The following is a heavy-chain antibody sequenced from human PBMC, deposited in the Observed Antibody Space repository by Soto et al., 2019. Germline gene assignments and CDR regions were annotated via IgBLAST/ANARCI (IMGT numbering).Heavy chain of an antibody. CDR2: ISGSGGST. Sequence: GGSLRLSCAASGFTFSSYAMSWVRQAPGKGLEWVSAISGSGGSTYYADSVKGRFTISRDNSKNTLYLQMNRLRAEDTAVYYCAKGDYYDSSGYYSRSPYYGMDVWGQGTTVTVSS. CDR3: AKGDYYDSSGYYSRSPYYGMDV. J-gene: IGHJ6*02. D-gene: IGHD3-22*01. V-gene: IGHV3-23*01. CDR1: GFTFSSYA.